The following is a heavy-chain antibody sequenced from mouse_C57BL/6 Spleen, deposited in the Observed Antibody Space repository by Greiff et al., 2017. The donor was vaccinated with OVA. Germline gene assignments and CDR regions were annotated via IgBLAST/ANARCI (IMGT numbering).Heavy chain of an antibody. J-gene: IGHJ2*01. CDR3: ARQITGTYYFDY. D-gene: IGHD4-1*01. CDR1: GFTFSSYG. V-gene: IGHV5-6*01. CDR2: ISSGGSYT. Sequence: VQLKESGGDLVKPGGSLKLSCAASGFTFSSYGMSWVRQTPDKRLEWVATISSGGSYTYYPDSVKGRFTISRDNAKNTLYLQMSSLKSEDTAMYYCARQITGTYYFDYWGQGTTLTVSS.